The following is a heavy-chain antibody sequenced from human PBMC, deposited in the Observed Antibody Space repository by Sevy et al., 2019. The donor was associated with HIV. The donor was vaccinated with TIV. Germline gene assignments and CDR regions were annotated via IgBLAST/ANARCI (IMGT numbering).Heavy chain of an antibody. CDR2: IYYSGST. J-gene: IGHJ5*02. D-gene: IGHD3-22*01. CDR1: GGSISSYY. Sequence: SETLSLTCTVSGGSISSYYWSWIRQPPGKGLEWIGYIYYSGSTNYNPPLKSRVTISVDTSKNQFSLKLSSVTAADTAVYYCARVGADGSGYYGDWFDPWGQGTLVTVSS. V-gene: IGHV4-59*01. CDR3: ARVGADGSGYYGDWFDP.